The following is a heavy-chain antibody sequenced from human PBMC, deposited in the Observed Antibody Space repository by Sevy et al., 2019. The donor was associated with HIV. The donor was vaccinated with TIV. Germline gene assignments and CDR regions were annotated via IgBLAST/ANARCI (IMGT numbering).Heavy chain of an antibody. CDR2: IYYSGST. V-gene: IGHV4-59*01. Sequence: SETLSLTCTVSGGSISSYYWSWIRQPPGKGLEWIGYIYYSGSTNYNPSLKSRVTISVDTSKNQFSLKLSSVTAADTAVYYCAREPSGIHYDSSGYYFFDYWGLGTLVTVSS. CDR1: GGSISSYY. J-gene: IGHJ4*02. D-gene: IGHD3-22*01. CDR3: AREPSGIHYDSSGYYFFDY.